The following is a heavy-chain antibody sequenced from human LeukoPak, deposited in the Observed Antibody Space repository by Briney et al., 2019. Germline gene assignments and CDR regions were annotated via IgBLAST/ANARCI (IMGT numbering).Heavy chain of an antibody. Sequence: PSETLSLTCTVSGGSISSSSYYWGWIRQPPGMGLEWIGSIYYSGSTYYNPSLKSRVTISVDTSKNQFSLKLSSVTAADTAVYYCARDSSARGFHWGQGTLVTVSS. CDR3: ARDSSARGFH. D-gene: IGHD6-25*01. V-gene: IGHV4-39*07. J-gene: IGHJ4*02. CDR2: IYYSGST. CDR1: GGSISSSSYY.